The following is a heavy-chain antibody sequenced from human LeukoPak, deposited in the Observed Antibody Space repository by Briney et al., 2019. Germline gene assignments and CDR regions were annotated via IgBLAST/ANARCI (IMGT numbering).Heavy chain of an antibody. Sequence: GGSLRLSCVTSGFFFNSYWMSWVRQAPGKGLEWVSFFYRGDSTYYAESVRGRFTISRDNSKNTLYLLMNSLIPEDTAVYYCAREVVSSPSYFDSWGQGTLVTVSS. CDR2: FYRGDST. D-gene: IGHD2-15*01. CDR3: AREVVSSPSYFDS. CDR1: GFFFNSYW. J-gene: IGHJ4*02. V-gene: IGHV3-53*01.